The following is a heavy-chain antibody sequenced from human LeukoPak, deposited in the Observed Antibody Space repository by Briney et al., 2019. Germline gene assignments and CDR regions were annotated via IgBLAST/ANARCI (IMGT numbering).Heavy chain of an antibody. CDR2: IYHSGST. D-gene: IGHD3-10*01. CDR3: ARGIEMVRGVISWFDP. Sequence: SETLSLTCTVSGGSISSGGYYWSWIRQPPGKGLEWIGYIYHSGSTYYNPSLKSRVTISVDRSKNQFSLKLSSVTAADTAVYYCARGIEMVRGVISWFDPWGQGTLVTVSS. V-gene: IGHV4-30-2*01. CDR1: GGSISSGGYY. J-gene: IGHJ5*02.